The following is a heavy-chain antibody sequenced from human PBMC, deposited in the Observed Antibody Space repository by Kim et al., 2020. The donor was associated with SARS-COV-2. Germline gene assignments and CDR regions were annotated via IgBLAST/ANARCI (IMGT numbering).Heavy chain of an antibody. J-gene: IGHJ4*02. D-gene: IGHD1-26*01. V-gene: IGHV3-9*01. Sequence: GGSLRLSCAASGFTFDDYAMHWVRQAPGKGLEWVSGISWNSGSIGYADSVKGRFTISRDNAKNSLYLQMNSLRAEDTALYYCAKDITWELRGGTLGVFDYWGQGTLVTVSS. CDR2: ISWNSGSI. CDR3: AKDITWELRGGTLGVFDY. CDR1: GFTFDDYA.